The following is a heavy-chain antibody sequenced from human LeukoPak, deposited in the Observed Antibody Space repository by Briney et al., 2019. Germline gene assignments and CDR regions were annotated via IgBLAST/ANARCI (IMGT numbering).Heavy chain of an antibody. Sequence: GESLQISCKGSGYSFTNYWISWVRQMPGKGPEWMGIIYPGDSDTRYSPSFQGQVTISADKSISTAYLQWSSLKASDTAMYYCARKSSGWPGDFNYWGQGTLVTVSS. CDR3: ARKSSGWPGDFNY. CDR1: GYSFTNYW. CDR2: IYPGDSDT. V-gene: IGHV5-51*01. D-gene: IGHD6-25*01. J-gene: IGHJ4*02.